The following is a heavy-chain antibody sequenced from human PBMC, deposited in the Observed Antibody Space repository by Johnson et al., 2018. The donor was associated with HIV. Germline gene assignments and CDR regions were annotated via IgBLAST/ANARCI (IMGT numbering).Heavy chain of an antibody. Sequence: SRGTAIYYADSVKGRFTISRDTAKNSLSLQMNSLRAEDTALYYCARDPRLPGTYYNFWGGPVLFDIWGQGTMVTVSS. V-gene: IGHV3-11*04. J-gene: IGHJ3*02. CDR2: SRGTAI. CDR3: ARDPRLPGTYYNFWGGPVLFDI. D-gene: IGHD3-3*01.